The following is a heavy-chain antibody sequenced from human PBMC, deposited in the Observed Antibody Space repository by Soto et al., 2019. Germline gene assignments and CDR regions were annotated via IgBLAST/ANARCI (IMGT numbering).Heavy chain of an antibody. CDR3: ARDGGGDSSGYGNDAFDI. D-gene: IGHD3-22*01. Sequence: EVQLVESGGGLVKPGGSLRLSCAASGFTFGSYSMNWVRQAPGKGLEWVSSISSSSSYIYYADSVKGRFTISRDNAKNSLYLQMNSLRAEDTAVYYCARDGGGDSSGYGNDAFDIWGQGTMVTVSS. CDR2: ISSSSSYI. V-gene: IGHV3-21*01. J-gene: IGHJ3*02. CDR1: GFTFGSYS.